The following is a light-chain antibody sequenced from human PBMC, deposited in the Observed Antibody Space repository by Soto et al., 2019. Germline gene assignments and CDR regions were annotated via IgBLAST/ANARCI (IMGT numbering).Light chain of an antibody. Sequence: DFHITQAPSTLSESVGERVIITCRDSHRSSSWLAWDKQKPGKAPKRLIYKASSLESGVPSRVSGSGSGTEFTLTISSLQPDYFATYYCQQYNSYSRTFGQGTKVDIK. CDR3: QQYNSYSRT. CDR1: HRSSSW. V-gene: IGKV1-5*03. CDR2: KAS. J-gene: IGKJ1*01.